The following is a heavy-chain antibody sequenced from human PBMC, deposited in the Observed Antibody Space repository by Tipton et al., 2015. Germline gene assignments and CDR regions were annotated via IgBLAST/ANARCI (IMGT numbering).Heavy chain of an antibody. CDR3: ARGTPFHF. V-gene: IGHV4-39*01. J-gene: IGHJ4*02. Sequence: TLSLTCTVSGDSISSGSYHWGWIRQPPGKGLGYTGSIYHLGGTLYTPSLQSRLNISIDTSKSQFSLKMHSVTAADTAVYYCARGTPFHFWGRGTLVTVSS. D-gene: IGHD2-15*01. CDR2: IYHLGGT. CDR1: GDSISSGSYH.